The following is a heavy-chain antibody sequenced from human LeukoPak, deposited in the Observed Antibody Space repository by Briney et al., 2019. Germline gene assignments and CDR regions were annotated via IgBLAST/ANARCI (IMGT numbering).Heavy chain of an antibody. J-gene: IGHJ4*02. CDR3: ARVAGLYDSSGYYYRL. V-gene: IGHV1-46*01. CDR1: GYTFTSYY. CDR2: INPSGGST. D-gene: IGHD3-22*01. Sequence: ASVKVSCKASGYTFTSYYMHWVRQAPGQGLEWMGIINPSGGSTSYAQKFQGRVTMTRDTSTSTVYMELSSLRSEDTAVYYCARVAGLYDSSGYYYRLWGQGTLVTVSS.